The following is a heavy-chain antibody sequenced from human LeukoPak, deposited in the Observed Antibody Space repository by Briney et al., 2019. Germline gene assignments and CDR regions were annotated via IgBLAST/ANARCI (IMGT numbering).Heavy chain of an antibody. D-gene: IGHD3-9*01. CDR3: ARDISYGMDV. V-gene: IGHV3-30*03. CDR1: GFTFSSYG. J-gene: IGHJ6*02. CDR2: ISYDGSNK. Sequence: GRSLRLSCAASGFTFSSYGMHWARQAPGKGLEWVAVISYDGSNKYYADSVKGRFTISRDNSKNTLYLQMNSLRAEDTAMYYCARDISYGMDVWGQGTTVTVSS.